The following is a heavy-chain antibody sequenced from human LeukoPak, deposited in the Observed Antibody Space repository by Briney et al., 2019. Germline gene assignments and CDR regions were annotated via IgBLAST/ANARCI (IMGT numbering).Heavy chain of an antibody. D-gene: IGHD1-26*01. CDR1: GFTVSSSH. CDR2: ISSSGSGGNT. V-gene: IGHV3-23*01. J-gene: IGHJ2*01. CDR3: AKDRTVGASYWYFDL. Sequence: GGSLRLSCAASGFTVSSSHMSWVRQAPGKGLEWVSGISSSGSGGNTYYADSVKGRFTISRDSSRNTLFLHMNTLRAEDTAIYYCAKDRTVGASYWYFDLWGRGTLVTVSS.